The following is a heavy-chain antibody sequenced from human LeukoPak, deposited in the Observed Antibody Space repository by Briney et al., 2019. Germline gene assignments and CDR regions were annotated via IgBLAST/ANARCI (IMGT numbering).Heavy chain of an antibody. CDR2: IYSGGST. V-gene: IGHV3-66*01. D-gene: IGHD2-15*01. CDR1: GFTVSSNY. CDR3: ARDIGSRAFDI. Sequence: GGSLRLSCAASGFTVSSNYMSWVRQAPGKGLEWVSVIYSGGSTYYADSVKGRFTISRDNTKNTLYLQMNSLRAEDTAVYYCARDIGSRAFDIWGQGTMVTVSS. J-gene: IGHJ3*02.